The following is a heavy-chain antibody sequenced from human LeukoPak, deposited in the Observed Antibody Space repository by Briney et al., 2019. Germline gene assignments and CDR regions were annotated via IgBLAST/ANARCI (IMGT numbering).Heavy chain of an antibody. D-gene: IGHD2-2*01. CDR3: PVLTYQLLDYYFDY. J-gene: IGHJ4*02. CDR2: ISYDGSNK. V-gene: IGHV3-30*04. Sequence: GGSLRLSCAASGFTFSSYAMHWVRQAPGKGLEWVAVISYDGSNKYYADSVKGRFTISRDNSKNTLYLQMNSLRAEDTAVYYCPVLTYQLLDYYFDYWGQGTLVTVSS. CDR1: GFTFSSYA.